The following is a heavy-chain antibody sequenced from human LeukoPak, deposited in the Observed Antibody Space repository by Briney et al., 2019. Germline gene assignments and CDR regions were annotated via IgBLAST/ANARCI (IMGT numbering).Heavy chain of an antibody. V-gene: IGHV3-9*01. J-gene: IGHJ4*02. D-gene: IGHD2-15*01. CDR1: GFTFEDYA. CDR2: ISWNSGSI. Sequence: GGSLRLSCPASGFTFEDYAMHWVRQAPGKGLEWVSGISWNSGSIGYADSVKGRFTISRDNAKNSLYLQMNSLRAEDTAVYYCAREGYCSGGSCYVDYWGQGTLVTVSS. CDR3: AREGYCSGGSCYVDY.